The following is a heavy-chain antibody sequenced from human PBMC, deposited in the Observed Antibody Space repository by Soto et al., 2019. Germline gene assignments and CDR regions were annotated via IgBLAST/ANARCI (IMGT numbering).Heavy chain of an antibody. J-gene: IGHJ4*02. D-gene: IGHD3-22*01. CDR3: ARGVYYDSSGYYYGGGYFDY. V-gene: IGHV3-53*01. CDR1: GFTVSSNY. CDR2: IYSGGST. Sequence: PGGSLRLSCAASGFTVSSNYMSWVRQAPGKGLEWVSVIYSGGSTYYADSVKGRFTISRDNSKNTLYLQMNSLRAEDTAVYYCARGVYYDSSGYYYGGGYFDYWGQGTRVTVSS.